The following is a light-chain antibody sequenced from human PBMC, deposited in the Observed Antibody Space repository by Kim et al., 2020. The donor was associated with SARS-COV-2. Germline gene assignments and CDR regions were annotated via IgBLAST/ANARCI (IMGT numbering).Light chain of an antibody. Sequence: QSVLTQPPSASGTPGQRVPISCSGSSSNIGSNPVNWYQQFPGTAPKLLIYTNNQWPSGVPDRFSGSKSGTSASLAISGLQSEDEADYYCAAWDDSLNGVVFGGGTQLTVL. J-gene: IGLJ2*01. V-gene: IGLV1-44*01. CDR1: SSNIGSNP. CDR2: TNN. CDR3: AAWDDSLNGVV.